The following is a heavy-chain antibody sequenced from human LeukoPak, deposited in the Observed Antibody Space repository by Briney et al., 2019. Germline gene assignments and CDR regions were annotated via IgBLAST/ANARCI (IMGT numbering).Heavy chain of an antibody. Sequence: SETLSLTCSVSGASVSNKNYFWGWIRQPLGKGLEWIGGIYYTESTYYNPSLKSRVTISVDRSKNQFSLKLSSVTPEDTAVYYCARGTWAGFDYWGQGTLVTVSS. CDR1: GASVSNKNYF. CDR2: IYYTEST. V-gene: IGHV4-39*07. CDR3: ARGTWAGFDY. J-gene: IGHJ4*02.